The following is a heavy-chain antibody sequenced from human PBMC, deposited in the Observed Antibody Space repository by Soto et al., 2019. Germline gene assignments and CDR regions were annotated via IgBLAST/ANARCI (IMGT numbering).Heavy chain of an antibody. J-gene: IGHJ6*02. CDR1: GGSISSYY. CDR2: IYYSGST. V-gene: IGHV4-59*01. Sequence: ASETLSLTCTVSGGSISSYYWSWIRQPPGKGLEWIGYIYYSGSTNYNPSLKSRVTISVDTSKNQFSLKLSSVTAADTAVYYCARDIQRMAAAGTGGYYYYGMDVWGQGTTVTVSS. CDR3: ARDIQRMAAAGTGGYYYYGMDV. D-gene: IGHD6-13*01.